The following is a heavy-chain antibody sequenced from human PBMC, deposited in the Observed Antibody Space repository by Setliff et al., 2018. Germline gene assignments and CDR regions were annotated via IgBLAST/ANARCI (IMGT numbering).Heavy chain of an antibody. CDR2: AHQSGTT. J-gene: IGHJ4*02. CDR3: ARQPTGTYQWTFDS. CDR1: GDSFSDYY. V-gene: IGHV4-38-2*01. D-gene: IGHD1-26*01. Sequence: SETLSLTCAVYGDSFSDYYWGWTRQAPGKGLEWIGTAHQSGTTFYNPSLKGRVTMSVDTSKSQFSLKLNSVTATDTAVYYCARQPTGTYQWTFDSWGQGTLVTVSS.